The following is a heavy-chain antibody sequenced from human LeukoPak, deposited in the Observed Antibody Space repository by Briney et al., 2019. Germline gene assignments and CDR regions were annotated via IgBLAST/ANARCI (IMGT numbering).Heavy chain of an antibody. CDR1: GFTFSGYG. D-gene: IGHD1/OR15-1a*01. Sequence: GGSLRLSCAASGFTFSGYGMHWVRQAPGKGLEWVAFIRYDGSDTYYADSVKGRFTISRDNSKNTLFLQMNSLRGEDTAVYYCAPQGNNLYGFHLDYWGQGTLVTVSS. V-gene: IGHV3-30*02. CDR2: IRYDGSDT. CDR3: APQGNNLYGFHLDY. J-gene: IGHJ4*02.